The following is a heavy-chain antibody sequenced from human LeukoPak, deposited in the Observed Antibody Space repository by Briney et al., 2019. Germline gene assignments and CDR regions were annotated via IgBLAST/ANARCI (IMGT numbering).Heavy chain of an antibody. Sequence: GASVKVSCKASGYTFTGYYMHWVRQAPGQGLEWMGWINPDSGGTNYAQEFQGRVTMTRDTSISTAYMELSRLRSDDTAVYYCARDKGYYYDSSGYPYDAFDIWGQGTMVTVSS. CDR3: ARDKGYYYDSSGYPYDAFDI. CDR2: INPDSGGT. D-gene: IGHD3-22*01. V-gene: IGHV1-2*02. J-gene: IGHJ3*02. CDR1: GYTFTGYY.